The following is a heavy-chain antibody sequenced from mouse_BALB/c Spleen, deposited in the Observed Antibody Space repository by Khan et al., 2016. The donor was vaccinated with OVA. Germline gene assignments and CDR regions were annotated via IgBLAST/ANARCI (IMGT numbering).Heavy chain of an antibody. V-gene: IGHV2-9*02. CDR3: ARDLGSSHWYFDV. CDR1: GFSLTSYG. J-gene: IGHJ1*01. CDR2: IWAGGST. D-gene: IGHD1-1*01. Sequence: QVQLKESGPGLVAPSQSLSITCTVSGFSLTSYGVHWVRQPPGKGLEWLGVIWAGGSTNYNSALRSRLSINKDNSKSQVFLIMNNLQTADTAMYCCARDLGSSHWYFDVWGAGTTVTVSS.